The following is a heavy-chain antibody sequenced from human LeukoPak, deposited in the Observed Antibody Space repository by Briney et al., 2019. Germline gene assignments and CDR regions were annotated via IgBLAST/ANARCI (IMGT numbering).Heavy chain of an antibody. J-gene: IGHJ4*02. D-gene: IGHD4/OR15-4a*01. CDR2: LSGSGGST. CDR3: AKERDYGPADY. V-gene: IGHV3-23*01. CDR1: GFIFNKHA. Sequence: GGSLRLSCAASGFIFNKHAMSWVRQAPGKGLEWVSGLSGSGGSTDYADSVKGRFTVSRDNSKNTLFLQMNSLRAEDTAIYYCAKERDYGPADYWGQGTLVTVSS.